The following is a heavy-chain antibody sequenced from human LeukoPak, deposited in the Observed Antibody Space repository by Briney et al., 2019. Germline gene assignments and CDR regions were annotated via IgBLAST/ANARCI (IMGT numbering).Heavy chain of an antibody. V-gene: IGHV1-18*04. Sequence: ASVKVSSKASGYTFNTYGISWVRQAPGQGLEWMGWINAYNGDTNHAQKFQGRVTMTTDTSTTTAYMELGSLRSDDTAVYYCARDGSGHWFDPWGQGTLVTVSS. CDR2: INAYNGDT. J-gene: IGHJ5*02. CDR1: GYTFNTYG. D-gene: IGHD6-25*01. CDR3: ARDGSGHWFDP.